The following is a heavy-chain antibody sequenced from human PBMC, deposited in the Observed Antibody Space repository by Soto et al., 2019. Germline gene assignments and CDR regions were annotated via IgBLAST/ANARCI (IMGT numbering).Heavy chain of an antibody. V-gene: IGHV1-69*06. Sequence: SVKVSCKASGGTFSSYAISWVRQAPGQGLEWMGGIVPIFGTANYAQKFQGRVTITADKSTSTAYMELSSLRSEDTAVYYCARVGQQPFYYYYGMDVWGQGTTVTVSS. J-gene: IGHJ6*02. CDR3: ARVGQQPFYYYYGMDV. D-gene: IGHD6-13*01. CDR1: GGTFSSYA. CDR2: IVPIFGTA.